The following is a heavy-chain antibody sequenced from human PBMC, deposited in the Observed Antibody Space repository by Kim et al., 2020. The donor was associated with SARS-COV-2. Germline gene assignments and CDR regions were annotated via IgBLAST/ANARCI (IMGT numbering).Heavy chain of an antibody. D-gene: IGHD1-26*01. V-gene: IGHV3-21*01. CDR1: GFTFSSYS. CDR2: IISSGSSI. CDR3: AREGGVDIIVGATDYFDY. J-gene: IGHJ4*02. Sequence: GGSLRLSCAASGFTFSSYSMNWVRQAPGKGLEWVSSIISSGSSIYSATSVKGRFTISRDNAKNSLYLQMNSLRAEDTAVYYCAREGGVDIIVGATDYFDYWGQGTLVTVSS.